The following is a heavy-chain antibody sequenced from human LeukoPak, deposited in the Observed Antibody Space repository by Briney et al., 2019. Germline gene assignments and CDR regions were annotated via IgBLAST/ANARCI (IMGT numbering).Heavy chain of an antibody. D-gene: IGHD1-26*01. J-gene: IGHJ4*02. CDR1: GGFITSYY. CDR3: APRRVGAAYFDY. V-gene: IGHV4-59*01. CDR2: VYYTGTT. Sequence: SETLSLTCTVSGGFITSYYWSWIRQPPGKGLEWIGFVYYTGTTTYNPSLKSRFTISVDTSKNQFSLKLSSVTAADTAVYYCAPRRVGAAYFDYWGQGTLVTVSS.